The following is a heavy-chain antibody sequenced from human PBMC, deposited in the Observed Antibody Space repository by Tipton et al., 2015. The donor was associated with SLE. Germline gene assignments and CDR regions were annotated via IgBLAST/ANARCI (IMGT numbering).Heavy chain of an antibody. CDR3: ARVEGYYYDSSGPRD. CDR2: IYHSGST. Sequence: TLSITCAVSGYSISSGYYWGWIRQPPGKGLEWIGSIYHSGSTYYNPSLKSRVTISVDTSKNQFSLKLSSVTAADTAVYYCARVEGYYYDSSGPRDWGQGTLVTVSS. CDR1: GYSISSGYY. D-gene: IGHD3-22*01. V-gene: IGHV4-38-2*01. J-gene: IGHJ4*02.